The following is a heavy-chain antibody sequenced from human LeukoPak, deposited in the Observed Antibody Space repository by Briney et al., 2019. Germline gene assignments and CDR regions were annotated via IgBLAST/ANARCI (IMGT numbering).Heavy chain of an antibody. V-gene: IGHV4-39*07. CDR1: GGSISSSSYY. D-gene: IGHD3-9*01. Sequence: PSETLSLTCTVSGGSISSSSYYWGWIRQPPGKGLEWIGSIYYSGSTYYNPSLKSRVTISVDTSKNQFSLKLSSVTAADTAVYYCARGLGYDILTGYGDMDVWGKGTTVTISS. J-gene: IGHJ6*03. CDR2: IYYSGST. CDR3: ARGLGYDILTGYGDMDV.